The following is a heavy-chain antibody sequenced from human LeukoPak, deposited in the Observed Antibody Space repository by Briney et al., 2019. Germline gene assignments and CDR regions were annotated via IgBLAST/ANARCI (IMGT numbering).Heavy chain of an antibody. Sequence: PGGSLRLSCAASGFTFSSYSMNWVRQAPGKGLEWVSSISSSSSYIYYADSVKGRFTISRDNAKSSLYLQMNSLRAEDTAVYYCARVLMDYYDSSGYSLNAFDIWGQGTMVTVSS. J-gene: IGHJ3*02. D-gene: IGHD3-22*01. CDR1: GFTFSSYS. CDR3: ARVLMDYYDSSGYSLNAFDI. V-gene: IGHV3-21*01. CDR2: ISSSSSYI.